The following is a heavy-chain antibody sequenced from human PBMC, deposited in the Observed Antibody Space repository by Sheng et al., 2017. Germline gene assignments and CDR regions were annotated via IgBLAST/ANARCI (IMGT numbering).Heavy chain of an antibody. CDR3: ARVWVAGQEGYFQH. CDR1: GFTFSSYS. D-gene: IGHD6-19*01. V-gene: IGHV3-21*01. Sequence: EVQLVESGGGLVKPGGSLRLSCAASGFTFSSYSMNWVRQAPGKGLEWVSSISSSSSYIYYADSVKGRFTISRDNAKNSLYLQMNSLRAEDTAVYYCARVWVAGQEGYFQHWGQGTLVTVSS. CDR2: ISSSSSYI. J-gene: IGHJ1*01.